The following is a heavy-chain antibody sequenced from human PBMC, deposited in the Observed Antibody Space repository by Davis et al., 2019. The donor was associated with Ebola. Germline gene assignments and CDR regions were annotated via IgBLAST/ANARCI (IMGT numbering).Heavy chain of an antibody. V-gene: IGHV1-3*01. CDR3: ARVRVAATHDY. J-gene: IGHJ4*02. D-gene: IGHD2-15*01. Sequence: ASVKVSCKASGYTFTSYAMHWVRQAPGQRLEWMGWINDGNGNTKYSQKLQGRVTMTTDTSTSTAYMELRSLRSDDTAVYYCARVRVAATHDYWGQGTLVTVSS. CDR1: GYTFTSYA. CDR2: INDGNGNT.